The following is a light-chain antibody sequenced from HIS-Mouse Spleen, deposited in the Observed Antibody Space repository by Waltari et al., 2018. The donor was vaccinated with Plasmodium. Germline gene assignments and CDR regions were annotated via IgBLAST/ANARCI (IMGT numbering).Light chain of an antibody. CDR2: GAS. V-gene: IGKV3-20*01. CDR3: QQYGSSPYT. CDR1: HSVSSSY. Sequence: EIVLTQSPAPLSLSPGERDTLSCRASHSVSSSYLAWYQQKPGQAPRLLIYGASSRATGIPDRFSGSGSGTDFTLTISRLESEDFAVYYCQQYGSSPYTFGQGTKLEIK. J-gene: IGKJ2*01.